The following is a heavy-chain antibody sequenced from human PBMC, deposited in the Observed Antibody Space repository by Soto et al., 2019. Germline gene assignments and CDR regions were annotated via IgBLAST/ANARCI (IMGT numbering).Heavy chain of an antibody. V-gene: IGHV1-2*02. CDR2: INPNSGGT. CDR1: GYTFTCYY. D-gene: IGHD3-3*01. Sequence: ASVKVSCKASGYTFTCYYMHWVRQAPGQGLEWMGWINPNSGGTNYAQKFQGRVTMTRDTSISTAYMELSRLRSDDTAVYYCARTWDFWSGYYSFDPWGQGTLVTVSS. CDR3: ARTWDFWSGYYSFDP. J-gene: IGHJ5*02.